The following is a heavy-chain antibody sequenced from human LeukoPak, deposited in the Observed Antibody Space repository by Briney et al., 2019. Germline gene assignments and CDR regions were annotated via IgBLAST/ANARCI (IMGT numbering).Heavy chain of an antibody. CDR3: AKSSRPVTAMAFFDY. Sequence: GGSLRLSCAASGFTFSSYGMSWVRQAPGKGLEWVSGISGSGTNTNYADSVKGRFTISRNNSKNTVYLQMKSLRAVDTAVYYCAKSSRPVTAMAFFDYWGQGTLVTVSS. CDR1: GFTFSSYG. D-gene: IGHD5-18*01. CDR2: ISGSGTNT. V-gene: IGHV3-23*01. J-gene: IGHJ4*02.